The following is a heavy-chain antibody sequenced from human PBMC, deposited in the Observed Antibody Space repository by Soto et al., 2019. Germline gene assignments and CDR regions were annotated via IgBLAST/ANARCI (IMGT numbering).Heavy chain of an antibody. CDR2: INAFSGIT. Sequence: QVQLVQSGAEVKKPGASVNVSCKASGYTFTTYSVTWMRQAPGQGLEWMGWINAFSGITKYAQNLQDRITMTTDTSTSTDYMELRSLRSEDTAIYYCAREKFYGSSGYYVGNWYFDLWGRGTLVTVSS. J-gene: IGHJ2*01. V-gene: IGHV1-18*04. D-gene: IGHD3-22*01. CDR3: AREKFYGSSGYYVGNWYFDL. CDR1: GYTFTTYS.